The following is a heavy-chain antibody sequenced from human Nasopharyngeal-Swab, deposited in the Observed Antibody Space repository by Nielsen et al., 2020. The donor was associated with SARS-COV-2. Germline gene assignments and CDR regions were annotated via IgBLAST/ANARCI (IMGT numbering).Heavy chain of an antibody. V-gene: IGHV3-49*02. Sequence: WIRQPPGKGLEWVGFIRSKAYGGTTEYAASVKGRFTISRDDSKSIAYLQMNSLKTEDTAVYYCTRAELGAVAGVYYFDHWGQGTLVTVSS. D-gene: IGHD6-19*01. J-gene: IGHJ4*02. CDR2: IRSKAYGGTT. CDR3: TRAELGAVAGVYYFDH.